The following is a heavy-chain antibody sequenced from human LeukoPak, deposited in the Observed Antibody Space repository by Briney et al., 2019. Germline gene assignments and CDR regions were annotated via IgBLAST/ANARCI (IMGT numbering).Heavy chain of an antibody. V-gene: IGHV4-30-4*01. CDR2: IYYSGST. CDR3: ARWEEYYYDSSGSRVRNAFDI. J-gene: IGHJ3*02. Sequence: SQTLSLTCTVSGDSISSGDYYWSWIRQPPGKGLEWIGYIYYSGSTYYNPSLKSRVTISVDTSKNQFSLKLSSVTAADTAVYYCARWEEYYYDSSGSRVRNAFDIWGQGTMVTVSS. CDR1: GDSISSGDYY. D-gene: IGHD3-22*01.